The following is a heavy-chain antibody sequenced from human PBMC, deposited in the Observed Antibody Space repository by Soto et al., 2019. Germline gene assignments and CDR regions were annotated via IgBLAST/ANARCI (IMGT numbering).Heavy chain of an antibody. V-gene: IGHV1-69*01. CDR3: ARDGTLYDSSGYYYLY. CDR1: GGAFSRYA. Sequence: QVPLVQSGAEVKKPGSSVKVSCKASGGAFSRYAISWVRQAPGQGLAWMGGIIPMFGKANYAQKFQGRVTITADESTSTGYMELRSLISEDTAVYYCARDGTLYDSSGYYYLYWGQGTLVTVSS. D-gene: IGHD3-22*01. CDR2: IIPMFGKA. J-gene: IGHJ4*02.